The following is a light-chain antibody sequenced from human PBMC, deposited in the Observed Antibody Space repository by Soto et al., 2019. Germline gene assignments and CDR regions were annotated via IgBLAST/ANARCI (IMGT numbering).Light chain of an antibody. CDR3: QQYGDWPPDT. CDR1: QSVSSN. CDR2: SSS. V-gene: IGKV3D-15*01. J-gene: IGKJ2*01. Sequence: EIVMTQSPATLSVSPGERATLSCRASQSVSSNLAWYQQKPGQAPRLLICSSSNRATGIPARFSGSGSGTDFTLTISSLEPEDFAVYYCQQYGDWPPDTFGQGTKVDIK.